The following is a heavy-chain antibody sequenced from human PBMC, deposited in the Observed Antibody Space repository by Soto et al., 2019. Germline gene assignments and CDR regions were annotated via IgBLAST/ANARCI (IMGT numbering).Heavy chain of an antibody. Sequence: PSETLSLTCTVSCGSISSGDYYWSWIRQPPGKGLEWIGYIYYSGSTYYNPSLKSRVTISVDMSKNQFSLMLSSVTAADTAVYYCARAMVVTQNWFDPWGQGTLVTVSS. CDR3: ARAMVVTQNWFDP. CDR2: IYYSGST. D-gene: IGHD2-21*02. CDR1: CGSISSGDYY. J-gene: IGHJ5*02. V-gene: IGHV4-30-4*01.